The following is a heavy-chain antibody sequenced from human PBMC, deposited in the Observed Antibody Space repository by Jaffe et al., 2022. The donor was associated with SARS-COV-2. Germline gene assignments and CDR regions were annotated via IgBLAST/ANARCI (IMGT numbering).Heavy chain of an antibody. Sequence: EVQLLESGGGLVQPGGSLRLSCAASGFTFSSYAMSWVRQAPGKGLEWVSAISGSGGSTYYADSVKGRFTISRDNSKNTLYLQMNSLRAEDTAVYYCAKDHDTRRPHSHIAAAGNFDYWGQGTLVTVSS. CDR1: GFTFSSYA. CDR3: AKDHDTRRPHSHIAAAGNFDY. CDR2: ISGSGGST. V-gene: IGHV3-23*01. J-gene: IGHJ4*02. D-gene: IGHD6-13*01.